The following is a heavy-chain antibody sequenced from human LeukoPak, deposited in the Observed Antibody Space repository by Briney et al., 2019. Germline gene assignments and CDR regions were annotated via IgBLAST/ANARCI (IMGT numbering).Heavy chain of an antibody. J-gene: IGHJ4*02. V-gene: IGHV4-61*02. Sequence: SQTLSLTCTVSGGSISSGSYYWSWIRQPAGKGLEWIGRIYTSGSTNYNPSLKSRVTISVDTSKNQFSLKLSSVTAADTAVYYCASSGYDYEVDYWGQGTLVTVSS. D-gene: IGHD5-12*01. CDR2: IYTSGST. CDR3: ASSGYDYEVDY. CDR1: GGSISSGSYY.